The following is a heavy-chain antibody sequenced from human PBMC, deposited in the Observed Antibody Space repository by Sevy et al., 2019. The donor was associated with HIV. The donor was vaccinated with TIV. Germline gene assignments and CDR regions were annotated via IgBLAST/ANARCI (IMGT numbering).Heavy chain of an antibody. V-gene: IGHV3-30-3*01. J-gene: IGHJ4*02. D-gene: IGHD6-13*01. CDR2: ISHDGSNK. CDR3: ARGGYSSSWPLGY. CDR1: GFSFSAYA. Sequence: GSLRLSCGASGFSFSAYAMDWVRQAPGKGLEWVAVISHDGSNKNYADSVKGRFTISRDNSKNTLYLQMNSLGAEDTAVYYCARGGYSSSWPLGYWGQGTLVTASS.